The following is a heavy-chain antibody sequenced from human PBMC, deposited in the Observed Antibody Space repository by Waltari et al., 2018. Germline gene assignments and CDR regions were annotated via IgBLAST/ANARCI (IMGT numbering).Heavy chain of an antibody. CDR3: AESDSGSWQYFFNS. CDR1: AGSVRGHY. D-gene: IGHD6-19*01. CDR2: VYSTGAA. V-gene: IGHV4-4*07. Sequence: QMKLLESGPGLVKPSETLSLTCTVSAGSVRGHYWSWIRQPAGKGLEWIGRVYSTGAATYNPSLGRRATISVDTTKKQVSLMLTSVTAADTAMYFCAESDSGSWQYFFNSWGPGALVTVSS. J-gene: IGHJ4*02.